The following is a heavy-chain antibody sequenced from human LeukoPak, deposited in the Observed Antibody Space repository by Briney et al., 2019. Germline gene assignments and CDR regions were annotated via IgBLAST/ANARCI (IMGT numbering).Heavy chain of an antibody. Sequence: GRSLRLSSAASGFTFDVYAMHWGPEAPGQGLEWVSGISWNSGSIGYADSVKGRFTISRDNAKNSLYLQMNSLRAEDTALYYCAKERTSGYFDYWGQGTLVTVSS. D-gene: IGHD2-15*01. CDR1: GFTFDVYA. CDR3: AKERTSGYFDY. CDR2: ISWNSGSI. V-gene: IGHV3-9*01. J-gene: IGHJ4*02.